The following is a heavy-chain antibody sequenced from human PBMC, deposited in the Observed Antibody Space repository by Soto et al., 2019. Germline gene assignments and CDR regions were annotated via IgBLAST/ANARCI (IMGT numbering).Heavy chain of an antibody. CDR2: ISSDGSDK. CDR3: AREGDRYYLDY. D-gene: IGHD2-21*01. Sequence: QVQLVESGGGVVQPGRSLRLSCAASGFTFSSYAIHWVRQAPGKGLEWVAVISSDGSDKYYADSVKGRFSISRDNSKNNLYLQMNSLRAEDNGVCYGAREGDRYYLDYWGQGTLVSASS. CDR1: GFTFSSYA. J-gene: IGHJ4*02. V-gene: IGHV3-30-3*01.